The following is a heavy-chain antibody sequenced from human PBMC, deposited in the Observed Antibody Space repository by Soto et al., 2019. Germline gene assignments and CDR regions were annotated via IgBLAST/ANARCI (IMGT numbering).Heavy chain of an antibody. J-gene: IGHJ4*02. V-gene: IGHV4-59*01. CDR3: ARDFGYDQQLVLGY. CDR1: SGSISSYY. Sequence: QVQLQESGPGLVKPSETLSLTCTVSSGSISSYYWSWIRQPPGKGLEWIGFIYYTGSTNYNPSLKSRVSISVDTSKNQFSLKLSSIAAADTAVYYCARDFGYDQQLVLGYWGQGTLVTVSS. CDR2: IYYTGST. D-gene: IGHD6-13*01.